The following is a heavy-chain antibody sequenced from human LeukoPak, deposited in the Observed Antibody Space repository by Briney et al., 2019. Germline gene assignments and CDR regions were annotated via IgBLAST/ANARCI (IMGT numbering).Heavy chain of an antibody. CDR3: ARDPGGGYSIGDAFDI. Sequence: SVKVSCKAFESTFSSNAISWVRQAPGQGLEWMGRIIPIFGTANYAQKFQGRVTITTDESTSTAYMELSSLRSEDTAVYYCARDPGGGYSIGDAFDIWGQGTMVTVSS. J-gene: IGHJ3*02. CDR2: IIPIFGTA. V-gene: IGHV1-69*05. D-gene: IGHD2-21*01. CDR1: ESTFSSNA.